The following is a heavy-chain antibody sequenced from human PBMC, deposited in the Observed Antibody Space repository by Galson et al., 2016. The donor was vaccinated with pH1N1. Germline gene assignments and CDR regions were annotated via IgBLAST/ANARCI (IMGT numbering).Heavy chain of an antibody. D-gene: IGHD1/OR15-1a*01. Sequence: SLRLSCAASGFSFSSYGMHWVRQAPGKGLEWVANIKQDGSQKYYVDSVKGRFTISRDNAKNSLYLQMNSLRAEDTAVYYCARANNLDYWGQGTLVTVSS. J-gene: IGHJ4*02. CDR2: IKQDGSQK. CDR1: GFSFSSYG. CDR3: ARANNLDY. V-gene: IGHV3-7*01.